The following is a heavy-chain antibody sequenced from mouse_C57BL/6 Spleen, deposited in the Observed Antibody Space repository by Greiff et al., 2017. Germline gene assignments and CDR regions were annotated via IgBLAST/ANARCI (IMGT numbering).Heavy chain of an antibody. D-gene: IGHD2-4*01. CDR3: TRSTMISHWYYDV. CDR1: GYTFTSYW. J-gene: IGHJ1*03. CDR2: IYPGTSDT. Sequence: EVQLQQSGTVLARPGASVKMSCETSGYTFTSYWMHWVKQRPGQGLEWIGAIYPGTSDTSYNQKFKGKAKLTAVTSASTAYMELSSLTNEDSAVYYCTRSTMISHWYYDVWGTGTTVTGSS. V-gene: IGHV1-5*01.